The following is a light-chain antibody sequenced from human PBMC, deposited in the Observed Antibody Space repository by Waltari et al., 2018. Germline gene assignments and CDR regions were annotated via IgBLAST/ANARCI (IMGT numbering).Light chain of an antibody. V-gene: IGLV2-14*03. Sequence: QSALTQPASVSGSFGQSINISCSGTNSDIGGYNSVSWYQQHPGEAPKLLIFDVSTRPSGVSSRFSAFKSGTTASLTISGLQAEDEADYYCCSKTSSTASIVFGGGTTLTVL. CDR2: DVS. J-gene: IGLJ3*02. CDR3: CSKTSSTASIV. CDR1: NSDIGGYNS.